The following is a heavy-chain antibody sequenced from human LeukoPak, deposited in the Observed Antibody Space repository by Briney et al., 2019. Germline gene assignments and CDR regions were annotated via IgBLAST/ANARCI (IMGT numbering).Heavy chain of an antibody. J-gene: IGHJ4*02. V-gene: IGHV4-34*01. CDR2: INHSGST. CDR3: ARDRYYDSSGYFDY. D-gene: IGHD3-22*01. CDR1: GGSFSGYY. Sequence: SETLSLTCAVYGGSFSGYYWSWIRQPPGKGLEWIGEINHSGSTNYNPSLKSRVTISVDKSKNQFSLKLSSVTAADTAVYYCARDRYYDSSGYFDYWGQGTLVTVSS.